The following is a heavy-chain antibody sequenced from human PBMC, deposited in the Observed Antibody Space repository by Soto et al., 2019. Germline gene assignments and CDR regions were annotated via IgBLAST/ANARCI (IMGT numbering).Heavy chain of an antibody. J-gene: IGHJ3*01. CDR1: GGSFSGYF. CDR2: VNHNGRN. CDR3: ARGGSTDWQVAFDF. D-gene: IGHD3-9*01. V-gene: IGHV4-34*01. Sequence: PSETLSLTCDVYGGSFSGYFWNWIRQSPGKGLEWIGKVNHNGRNNYNPSLKSRVTISLDMSKKQISLKLTSVTAADTAVYYCARGGSTDWQVAFDFWGQGTMLTVSS.